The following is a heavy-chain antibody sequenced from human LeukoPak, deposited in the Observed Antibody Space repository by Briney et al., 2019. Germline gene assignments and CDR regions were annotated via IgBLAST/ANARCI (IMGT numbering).Heavy chain of an antibody. CDR3: AKDMGSFGGVIVSFDY. Sequence: GGSLRLSCAASGFTFDDYAMHWVRQAPGKGLEWVSGISWNSGSIGYADSVKGRFTISRGNAKNSLYLQMNSLRAEDTALYYCAKDMGSFGGVIVSFDYWGQGTLVTVSS. V-gene: IGHV3-9*01. CDR1: GFTFDDYA. D-gene: IGHD3-16*02. CDR2: ISWNSGSI. J-gene: IGHJ4*02.